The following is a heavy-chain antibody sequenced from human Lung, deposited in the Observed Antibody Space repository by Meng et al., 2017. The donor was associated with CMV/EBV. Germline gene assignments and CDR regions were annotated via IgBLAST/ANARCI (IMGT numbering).Heavy chain of an antibody. Sequence: SETLSPTCTVSGHPITTYYWSWIRQPPGKGLEWIGYIYYSGSTNYNPSLRSRVSISVDTSKNQFSLELSSVTAADTAIYYCARDRAAIGYYYYVMDVWGHGXTVTVSS. V-gene: IGHV4-59*01. D-gene: IGHD2-2*01. CDR1: GHPITTYY. J-gene: IGHJ6*02. CDR3: ARDRAAIGYYYYVMDV. CDR2: IYYSGST.